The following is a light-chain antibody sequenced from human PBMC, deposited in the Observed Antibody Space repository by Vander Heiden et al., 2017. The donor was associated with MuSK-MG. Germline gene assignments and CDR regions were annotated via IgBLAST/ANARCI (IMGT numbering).Light chain of an antibody. CDR1: SSDVGGYNY. V-gene: IGLV2-14*01. CDR3: SSYTSSSTVV. Sequence: QSALTQPASVSGSPGQSITISCTGTSSDVGGYNYVSWYQQDPGKAPKLMIYDVRKRPAGVSNRFSGSKSGNTASLTISGRQAEDEADYYCSSYTSSSTVVFGGGTKLTVL. J-gene: IGLJ2*01. CDR2: DVR.